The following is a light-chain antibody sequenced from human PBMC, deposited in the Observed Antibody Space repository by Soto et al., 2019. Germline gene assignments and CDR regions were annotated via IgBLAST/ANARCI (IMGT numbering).Light chain of an antibody. J-gene: IGLJ1*01. CDR3: SSYTSSSKHYV. Sequence: QSVLSHPASVSWSPGHSITIACTGTSSDVGGYNYVSWYQQHPGKAPKLMIYEVSNRPSGVSNRFSGSKSGNTASLTISGLQAEDEADYYCSSYTSSSKHYVFGTGTKVTVL. CDR2: EVS. V-gene: IGLV2-14*01. CDR1: SSDVGGYNY.